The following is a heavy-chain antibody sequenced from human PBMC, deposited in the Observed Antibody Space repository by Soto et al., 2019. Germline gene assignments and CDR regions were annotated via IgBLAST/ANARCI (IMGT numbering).Heavy chain of an antibody. CDR2: ISGSGGST. V-gene: IGHV3-23*01. CDR3: AKSPLRSGYYWLDY. Sequence: GGSLRLSCAASGFTFSSYAMSWVRHAPGKGLEWVSAISGSGGSTYYADSVKGRFTISRDNSKNTLYLQMNSLRAEDTAVYYCAKSPLRSGYYWLDYWGQGTLVTVSS. CDR1: GFTFSSYA. J-gene: IGHJ4*02. D-gene: IGHD3-22*01.